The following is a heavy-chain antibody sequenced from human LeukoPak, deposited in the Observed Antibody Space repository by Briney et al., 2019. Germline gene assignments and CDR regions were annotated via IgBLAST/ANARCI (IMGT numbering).Heavy chain of an antibody. CDR3: ARDLRNTREIEFDP. Sequence: ASVKVSCKASGYTFTGYYIHWVRQAPGQGLEWLGRINPHSGGTNSAQKFQGRVTMTRDTSISTAYMELNRLRSDDTAVYYCARDLRNTREIEFDPWGQGTLVTVSS. CDR1: GYTFTGYY. J-gene: IGHJ5*02. CDR2: INPHSGGT. V-gene: IGHV1-2*06. D-gene: IGHD5-24*01.